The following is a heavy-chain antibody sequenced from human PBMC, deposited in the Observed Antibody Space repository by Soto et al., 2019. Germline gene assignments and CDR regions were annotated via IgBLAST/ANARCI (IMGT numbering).Heavy chain of an antibody. V-gene: IGHV4-30-2*01. CDR1: GGSISSGGYS. CDR2: IYHSGST. Sequence: QLQLQESGSGLVKPSQTLSLTCAVSGGSISSGGYSWSWIRQPPGKGLEWIGYIYHSGSTYYNPSLKSRVTMAVDMSKNQFSLKLSSVTAADTAVYYCARGPSTPPGTHWFDPWGQGTLVTVSS. CDR3: ARGPSTPPGTHWFDP. D-gene: IGHD2-2*01. J-gene: IGHJ5*02.